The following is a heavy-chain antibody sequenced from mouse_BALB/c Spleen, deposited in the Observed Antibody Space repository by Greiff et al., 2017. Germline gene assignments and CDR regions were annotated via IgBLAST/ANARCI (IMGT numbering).Heavy chain of an antibody. CDR1: GFTFSSYA. V-gene: IGHV5-9-3*01. Sequence: EVHLVESGGGLVKPGGSLKLSCAASGFTFSSYAMSWVRQTPEKRLEWVATISSGGSYTYYPDSVKGRFTISRDNAKNTLYLQMSSLRSEDTAMYYCARSTGTACAYWGQGTLVTVSA. D-gene: IGHD4-1*02. J-gene: IGHJ3*01. CDR2: ISSGGSYT. CDR3: ARSTGTACAY.